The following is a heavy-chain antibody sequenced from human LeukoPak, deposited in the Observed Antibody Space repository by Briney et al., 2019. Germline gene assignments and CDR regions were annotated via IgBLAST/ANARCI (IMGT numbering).Heavy chain of an antibody. V-gene: IGHV4-34*01. D-gene: IGHD2-2*01. CDR3: ARVVVPAAVGFLRSPRRWYFDL. CDR1: GGSLSGYY. CDR2: INQSGRT. Sequence: SETLSLTCAVYGGSLSGYYWSWIRRSPGKGLEWFGEINQSGRTNYSPSLKSRVTISLDTSKTQFSLRLTSVTAAETADYYCARVVVPAAVGFLRSPRRWYFDLWGGGTRVSVSS. J-gene: IGHJ2*01.